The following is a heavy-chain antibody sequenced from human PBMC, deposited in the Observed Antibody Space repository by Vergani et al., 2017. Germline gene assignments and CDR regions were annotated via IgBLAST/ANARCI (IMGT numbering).Heavy chain of an antibody. Sequence: EVQLLESGGGLVQPGGSLRLSCAASGFTVSSNYMSWVRQAPGKGLEWVSVIYSGGSTYYADSVKGRFTISRDNSKNTLYLQMNSLRAEDTAVYYCARALLDGDIDYWGQGTLVTVSS. D-gene: IGHD4-17*01. CDR1: GFTVSSNY. CDR2: IYSGGST. CDR3: ARALLDGDIDY. J-gene: IGHJ4*02. V-gene: IGHV3-66*02.